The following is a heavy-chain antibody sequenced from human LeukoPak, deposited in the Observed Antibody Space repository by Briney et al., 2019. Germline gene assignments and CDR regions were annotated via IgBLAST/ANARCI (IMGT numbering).Heavy chain of an antibody. CDR1: GGSISSSSYY. CDR3: ARFGWFGELSGLDC. Sequence: PSETLSLTCTVSGGSISSSSYYWGWIRQPPGKGLEWIGSIYYSGSTYYSPSLKSRVIISVDTSKNQFSLKLSSVTAADTAVYYCARFGWFGELSGLDCWGQGTLVTVSS. D-gene: IGHD3-10*01. V-gene: IGHV4-39*01. CDR2: IYYSGST. J-gene: IGHJ4*02.